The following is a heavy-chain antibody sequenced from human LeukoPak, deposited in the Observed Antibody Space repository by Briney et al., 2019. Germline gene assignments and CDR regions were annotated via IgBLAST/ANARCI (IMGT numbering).Heavy chain of an antibody. D-gene: IGHD6-13*01. CDR1: GGSISSHY. CDR2: IYYSGST. J-gene: IGHJ5*02. Sequence: PSETLSLTCTVSGGSISSHYWSWIRQPPGKGLEWIGHIYYSGSTNYNPSLKSRVTISVDTSKNQLSLKLSSVTAADTAVYDCASQRRGIAAAGTSWFDPWGQGTLVTVSS. V-gene: IGHV4-59*11. CDR3: ASQRRGIAAAGTSWFDP.